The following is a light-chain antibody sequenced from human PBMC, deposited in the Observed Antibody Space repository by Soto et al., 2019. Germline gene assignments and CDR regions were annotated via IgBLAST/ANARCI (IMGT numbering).Light chain of an antibody. CDR3: QQYNSYSPSIT. CDR1: QGYRSD. V-gene: IGKV1-13*02. CDR2: DAS. Sequence: AIQLTQSPSSLSASVGDRVTITCRATQGYRSDLGWYQQKPGKAPKLLIYDASSLESGVPSRFSGSGSGTEFTLTISSLQPDDFATYYCQQYNSYSPSITFGQGTRLEIK. J-gene: IGKJ5*01.